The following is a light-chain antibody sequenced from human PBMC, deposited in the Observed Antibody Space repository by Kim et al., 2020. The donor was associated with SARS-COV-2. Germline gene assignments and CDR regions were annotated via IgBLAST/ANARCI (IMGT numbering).Light chain of an antibody. CDR1: SSDVGKYNL. Sequence: QSITTSCSGTSSDVGKYNLVSWYQQHPGKAPKLMIYDANKRPSGVSNRFSGSKSGNTASLTISGLQAEDEADYYCCSYAGSSTFYVFGGGTKVTVL. CDR2: DAN. J-gene: IGLJ1*01. V-gene: IGLV2-23*01. CDR3: CSYAGSSTFYV.